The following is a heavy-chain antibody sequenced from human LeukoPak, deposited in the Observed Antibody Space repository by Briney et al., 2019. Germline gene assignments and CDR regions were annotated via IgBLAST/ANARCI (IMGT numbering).Heavy chain of an antibody. CDR2: ISGSGGST. Sequence: GSLRLSCAASGFTLSSDAMSWVRQAPGRGLEWVSAISGSGGSTYYADSVKGRFTISRDNSKNTLYLQMNSLRAEDTAVYYCAKDKSDSSSWTPFNFDYWGQGTLVTVSS. CDR3: AKDKSDSSSWTPFNFDY. CDR1: GFTLSSDA. V-gene: IGHV3-23*01. J-gene: IGHJ4*02. D-gene: IGHD6-13*01.